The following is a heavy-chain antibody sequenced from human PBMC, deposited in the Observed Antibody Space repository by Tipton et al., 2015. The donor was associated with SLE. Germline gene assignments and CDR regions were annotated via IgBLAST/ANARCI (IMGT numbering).Heavy chain of an antibody. Sequence: SLRLSFAASGFTFSNYAMSWVRQAPGKGLEWVSTISDSGGSTYYADSVKGRFIISRDNSKNTLYLQMNSLRAEDTAVYYCAKDKLVAAADWGQGTLVTVSS. CDR3: AKDKLVAAAD. J-gene: IGHJ4*02. V-gene: IGHV3-23*01. CDR1: GFTFSNYA. CDR2: ISDSGGST. D-gene: IGHD6-13*01.